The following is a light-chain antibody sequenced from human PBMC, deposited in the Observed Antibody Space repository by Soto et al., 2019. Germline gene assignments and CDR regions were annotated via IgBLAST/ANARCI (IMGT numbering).Light chain of an antibody. CDR1: QSITTW. V-gene: IGKV1-5*03. Sequence: DIQMTQSPSTLSASVGDRVIITCRASQSITTWLAWYQQKPGKAPNLLIYKASTLKSGVPLRFSGSGSGTEYPLTISSLQPDDFATYYCQQYDNDSWTFGQGTKVELK. CDR3: QQYDNDSWT. J-gene: IGKJ1*01. CDR2: KAS.